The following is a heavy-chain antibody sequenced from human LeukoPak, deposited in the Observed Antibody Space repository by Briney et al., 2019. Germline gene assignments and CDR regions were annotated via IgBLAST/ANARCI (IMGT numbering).Heavy chain of an antibody. D-gene: IGHD1-26*01. J-gene: IGHJ4*02. V-gene: IGHV3-7*03. Sequence: GGSLRLSCAASGFSFSGYWMTWVRQAPGKGLEWVANIKEDGSEKYYADFVKGRFTISRDNAKNSLDLQMNSLRAEDTAVYYCAGMGATDYWGQGTLVTVSS. CDR1: GFSFSGYW. CDR2: IKEDGSEK. CDR3: AGMGATDY.